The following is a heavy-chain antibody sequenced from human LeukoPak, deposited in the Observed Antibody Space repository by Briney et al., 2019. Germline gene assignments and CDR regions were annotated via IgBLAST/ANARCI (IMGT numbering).Heavy chain of an antibody. CDR2: ITGSSST. CDR1: GFSFSSYA. Sequence: PGGSLRLSCAASGFSFSSYAMSWVRQAPGKGLEWVSIITGSSSTYYADSVKGRFTISRDNSKNTLYLQMNSLRGEDSAVYHCAKLSSGSYPFDYWGQGTLVTVSS. D-gene: IGHD1-26*01. J-gene: IGHJ4*02. V-gene: IGHV3-23*01. CDR3: AKLSSGSYPFDY.